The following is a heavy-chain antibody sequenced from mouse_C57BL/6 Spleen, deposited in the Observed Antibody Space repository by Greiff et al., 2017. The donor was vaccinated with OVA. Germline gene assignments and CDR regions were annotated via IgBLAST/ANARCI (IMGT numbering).Heavy chain of an antibody. Sequence: EVQLQQSGAELVKPGASVKLSCTASGYNITDYYMHWVKQRTEQGLEWIGRIDPEDGDTKYAQNFQGKATITADTSSNTAYLQLSSLTSEDTAVYYCARPLYGSSFAWFAYWGQGTLVTVSA. D-gene: IGHD1-1*01. CDR3: ARPLYGSSFAWFAY. CDR2: IDPEDGDT. J-gene: IGHJ3*01. CDR1: GYNITDYY. V-gene: IGHV14-2*01.